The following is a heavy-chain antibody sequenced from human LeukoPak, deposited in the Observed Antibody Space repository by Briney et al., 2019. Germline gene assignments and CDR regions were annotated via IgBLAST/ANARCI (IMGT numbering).Heavy chain of an antibody. J-gene: IGHJ4*02. CDR3: AKSGLNRFDY. Sequence: SGGSLRLSCAASGFTFSSYGMSWIRQAPGKGLEWVSTIKGIGPTTYYADSVKGRFTISRGNSKNTLYLQVNSLRAEDTAVYYCAKSGLNRFDYWGQGTLVTVSS. V-gene: IGHV3-23*01. CDR1: GFTFSSYG. D-gene: IGHD2-15*01. CDR2: IKGIGPTT.